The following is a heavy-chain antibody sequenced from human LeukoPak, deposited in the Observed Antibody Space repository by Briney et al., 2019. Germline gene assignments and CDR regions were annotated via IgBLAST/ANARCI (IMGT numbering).Heavy chain of an antibody. CDR1: GFTFNNYE. CDR2: ISSSGPTK. J-gene: IGHJ4*02. Sequence: GGSLRLSCAASGFTFNNYEVNWVRQAPGKGLEWVSYISSSGPTKYYADSVKGRFTISRDNAKNSLYLQMNSMRAEDTAVYYCARSVAMGNFDYWGQGTLVTVSP. CDR3: ARSVAMGNFDY. V-gene: IGHV3-48*03. D-gene: IGHD5-18*01.